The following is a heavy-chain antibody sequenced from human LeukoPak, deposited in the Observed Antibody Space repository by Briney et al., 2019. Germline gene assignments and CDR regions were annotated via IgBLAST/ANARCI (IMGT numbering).Heavy chain of an antibody. Sequence: SETLSLTCTVSGGSISSYYWSWIRQPPGKGLEWIGYIYHSGSTDYNPSLKSRVTISVDTSKSQFSLKLTSVTAADTAVYFCATLTTVVTAYYFDYWGQGTLVTVSS. CDR2: IYHSGST. CDR1: GGSISSYY. V-gene: IGHV4-4*09. J-gene: IGHJ4*02. D-gene: IGHD4-23*01. CDR3: ATLTTVVTAYYFDY.